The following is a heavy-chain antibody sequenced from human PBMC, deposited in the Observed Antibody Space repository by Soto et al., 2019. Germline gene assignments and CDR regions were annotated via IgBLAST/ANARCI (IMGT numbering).Heavy chain of an antibody. CDR3: ARDKLTGLFDY. J-gene: IGHJ4*02. V-gene: IGHV4-34*01. D-gene: IGHD2-8*02. CDR2: INHSGST. CDR1: GGSFSGYY. Sequence: SETLSLTCAVYGGSFSGYYWTWIRQPPGTGLKWIGEINHSGSTNYNPSLKSRVTISVDTSKNQFSLKLTSVTAADTAVYYCARDKLTGLFDYWGQGTLVSVTS.